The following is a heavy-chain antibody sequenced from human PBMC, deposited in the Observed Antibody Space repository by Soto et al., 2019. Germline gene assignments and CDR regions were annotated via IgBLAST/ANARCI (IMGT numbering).Heavy chain of an antibody. CDR2: ISYDGSNK. CDR3: AKADGSGSYYSGYFDY. D-gene: IGHD3-10*01. V-gene: IGHV3-30*18. CDR1: GFTFSSYG. J-gene: IGHJ4*02. Sequence: QVQLVESGGGVVQPGRSLRLSCAASGFTFSSYGMHWVRQAPGKGLEWVAVISYDGSNKYYADSVKGRFTISRDNSKNTLYLQMNSLRAEDTAVYYCAKADGSGSYYSGYFDYWGRGTLVTVSS.